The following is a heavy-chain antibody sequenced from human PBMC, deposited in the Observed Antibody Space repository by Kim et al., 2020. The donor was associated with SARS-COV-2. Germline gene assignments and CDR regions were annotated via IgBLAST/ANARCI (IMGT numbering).Heavy chain of an antibody. CDR2: INHSGST. CDR3: ARMWFGDLLQTIHSDYGM. CDR1: GGSFSGYY. Sequence: SETLSLTCAVYGGSFSGYYWNWIRQSPGKGLEWIGEINHSGSTNYNPSLKSRVTISVDTSKNQCSLKLTSVTAADTAVYYCARMWFGDLLQTIHSDYGM. D-gene: IGHD3-10*01. V-gene: IGHV4-34*01. J-gene: IGHJ6*01.